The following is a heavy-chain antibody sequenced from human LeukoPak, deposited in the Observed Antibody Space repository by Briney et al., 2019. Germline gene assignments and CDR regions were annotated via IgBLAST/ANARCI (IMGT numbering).Heavy chain of an antibody. D-gene: IGHD3-10*01. J-gene: IGHJ6*03. CDR1: DGSITNYY. V-gene: IGHV4-4*07. CDR3: ARDLAGSGSYYSYYYYMDV. Sequence: SETLSLTCTVSDGSITNYYWSWIRQPAGKGLEWIGRIYTSESTNYNPSLKSRVTISIDTSKNQFSLKLSSVTAADTAVYFCARDLAGSGSYYSYYYYMDVWGKGTTVTVSS. CDR2: IYTSEST.